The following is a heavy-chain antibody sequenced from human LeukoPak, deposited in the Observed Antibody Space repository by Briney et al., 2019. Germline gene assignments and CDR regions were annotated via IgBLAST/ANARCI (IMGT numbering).Heavy chain of an antibody. V-gene: IGHV3-48*03. J-gene: IGHJ6*04. Sequence: PGGSLRLSCAASGFTFSSYEMNWVRQAPGKGLEWDSYISSSGSTINYADSVKGRFTISRDNAKNSLYLQMNSLRAEDTAVYYCARGGGVYYYYYGMDVWGKGTTVTVSS. D-gene: IGHD2-8*01. CDR1: GFTFSSYE. CDR3: ARGGGVYYYYYGMDV. CDR2: ISSSGSTI.